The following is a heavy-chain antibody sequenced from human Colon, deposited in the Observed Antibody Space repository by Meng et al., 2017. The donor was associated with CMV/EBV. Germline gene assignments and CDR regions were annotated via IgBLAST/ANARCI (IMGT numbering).Heavy chain of an antibody. Sequence: TCTVSGGSISSGGYYWSWIRQHPGKGLEWIGYIYYTGSTYYNPSLKSRVVISGDTSKNQSSLKLSSVTAADTAVYFCARDPGSGPDYWGQGTLVTVSS. J-gene: IGHJ4*02. V-gene: IGHV4-31*03. CDR3: ARDPGSGPDY. CDR1: GGSISSGGYY. CDR2: IYYTGST. D-gene: IGHD2-15*01.